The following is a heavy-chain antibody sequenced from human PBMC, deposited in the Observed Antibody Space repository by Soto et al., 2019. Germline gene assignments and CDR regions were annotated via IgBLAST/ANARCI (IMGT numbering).Heavy chain of an antibody. CDR2: ISYDGSNK. CDR1: GFTFSSYA. J-gene: IGHJ5*02. D-gene: IGHD2-21*02. CDR3: ARGAYCGGDCYFNWFDP. Sequence: GGSRRLSCAASGFTFSSYAMHWVRQAPGKGLEWVAVISYDGSNKYYADSVKGRFTISRDNSKNTLYLQMNSLRAEDTAVYYCARGAYCGGDCYFNWFDPWGQGTLVTVSS. V-gene: IGHV3-30*04.